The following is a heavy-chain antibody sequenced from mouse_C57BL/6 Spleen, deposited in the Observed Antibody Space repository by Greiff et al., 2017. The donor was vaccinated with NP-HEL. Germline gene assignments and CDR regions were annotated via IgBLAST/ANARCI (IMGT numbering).Heavy chain of an antibody. CDR3: AREGAGGFAY. CDR2: INYDGSST. CDR1: GFTFSDYY. V-gene: IGHV5-16*01. D-gene: IGHD6-1*01. Sequence: EVQRVESEGGLVQPGSSMKLSCTASGFTFSDYYMAWVRQVPEKGLEWVANINYDGSSTYYLDSLKSRFIISRDNAKNILYLQMSSLKSEDTATYYCAREGAGGFAYWGQGTLVTVSA. J-gene: IGHJ3*01.